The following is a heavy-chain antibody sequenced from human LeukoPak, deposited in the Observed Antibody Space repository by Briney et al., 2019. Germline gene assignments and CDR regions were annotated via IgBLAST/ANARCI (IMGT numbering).Heavy chain of an antibody. V-gene: IGHV3-23*01. CDR3: AKGSSGGRPYYFDY. D-gene: IGHD3-22*01. CDR2: ISNDGVYT. CDR1: GFTFSSYA. J-gene: IGHJ4*02. Sequence: GGSLRFSRAASGFTFSSYAMSWVRQAPGKGLEWISAISNDGVYTFHADSVKGRLTISRDNSKNTLYLQMDSLRAEDTAIYYCAKGSSGGRPYYFDYWGQGTLVTVSP.